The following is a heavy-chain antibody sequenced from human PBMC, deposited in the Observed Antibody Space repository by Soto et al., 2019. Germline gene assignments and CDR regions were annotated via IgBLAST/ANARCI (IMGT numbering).Heavy chain of an antibody. D-gene: IGHD6-13*01. CDR3: AKHRWVIAAAGKSPYYFDY. CDR1: GGSISSSPYY. Sequence: SETLSLTCTISGGSISSSPYYWAWIRQPPGKGLEWIGSIYYSGSTYYNPSIKSRVTISVDTSKNQLSLKLTSVTAADTAVYYCAKHRWVIAAAGKSPYYFDYGGQGTLVTVSS. V-gene: IGHV4-39*01. CDR2: IYYSGST. J-gene: IGHJ4*02.